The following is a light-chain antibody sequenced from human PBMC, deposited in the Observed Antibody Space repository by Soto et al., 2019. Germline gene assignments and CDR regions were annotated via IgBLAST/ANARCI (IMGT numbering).Light chain of an antibody. J-gene: IGKJ1*01. CDR2: RAS. CDR3: QQYNNWPGT. CDR1: QGVSSN. V-gene: IGKV3-15*01. Sequence: DILMTQSPATLSLSPGGRATLSCRASQGVSSNLAWYQQKPGQAPRLLIQRASTRATGIPARFSGSGSGTEFTLTISSLQSEDFAVYFCQQYNNWPGTFGQGTKVEIK.